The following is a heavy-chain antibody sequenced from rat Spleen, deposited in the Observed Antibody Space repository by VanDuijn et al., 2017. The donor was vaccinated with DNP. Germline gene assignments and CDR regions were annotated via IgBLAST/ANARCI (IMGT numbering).Heavy chain of an antibody. D-gene: IGHD5-1*01. CDR3: ARSGRSFDY. CDR1: GMIFTDYH. V-gene: IGHV5S13*01. J-gene: IGHJ2*01. Sequence: EVQFVESGGGLVQPGRSLKLSCVVSGMIFTDYHMAWVRQTPKKGLEWVASISTGGGNTYYRDSVKGRFTISRDNAKNTQYLQMDSLRSEDTATYYCARSGRSFDYWGQGVMVTVSS. CDR2: ISTGGGNT.